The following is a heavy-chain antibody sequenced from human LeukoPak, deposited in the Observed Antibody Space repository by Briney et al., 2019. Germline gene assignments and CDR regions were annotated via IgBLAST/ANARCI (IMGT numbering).Heavy chain of an antibody. V-gene: IGHV4-34*01. CDR1: GGSFSGYY. CDR2: INHSGGT. J-gene: IGHJ4*02. CDR3: ARGQGTVTTH. Sequence: SETLSLTCAVYGGSFSGYYWSWIRQPPGKGLEWIGEINHSGGTNYNPSLKSRVTISVDTSKNQFSLKVGSVTAADTAVYYCARGQGTVTTHWGQGTLVTVSS. D-gene: IGHD4-17*01.